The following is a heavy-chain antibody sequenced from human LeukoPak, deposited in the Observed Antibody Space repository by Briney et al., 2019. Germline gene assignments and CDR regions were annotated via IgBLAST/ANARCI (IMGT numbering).Heavy chain of an antibody. CDR3: ARLDYSYGAGIDY. CDR2: IYYSGST. J-gene: IGHJ4*02. CDR1: GGSISSYY. V-gene: IGHV4-59*12. Sequence: SETLSLTCTVSGGSISSYYWSWIRQPPGKGLEWIGYIYYSGSTNYNPSLKSRVTISVDTSKNQFSLKLSSVTAADTAVYYCARLDYSYGAGIDYWGQGTLVTVSS. D-gene: IGHD3-10*01.